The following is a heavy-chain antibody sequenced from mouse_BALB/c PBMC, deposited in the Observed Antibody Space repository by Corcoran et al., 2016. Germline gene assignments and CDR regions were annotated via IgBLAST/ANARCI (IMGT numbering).Heavy chain of an antibody. CDR3: ARAGVFDY. Sequence: EVQLQQSGAELVRPGALVKLSCKASGFNIKDYYMHWVKQRPEQGLAWIGWIDPENGNTIYDPKFQGKASITADTSSNTAYLQLSSLTSEDTAVYYCARAGVFDYWGQGTTLTVSS. J-gene: IGHJ2*01. CDR2: IDPENGNT. CDR1: GFNIKDYY. V-gene: IGHV14-1*02. D-gene: IGHD3-1*01.